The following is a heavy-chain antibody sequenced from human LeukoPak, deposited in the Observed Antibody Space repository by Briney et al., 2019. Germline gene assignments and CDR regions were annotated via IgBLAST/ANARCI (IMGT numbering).Heavy chain of an antibody. D-gene: IGHD3-10*01. Sequence: GASVKVSCKASGYTFTGYYMHWVRQAPGQGLEWMGWINPNSGGTNYAQKFQGRVTMTRDTSISTAYMELSRLRSDDTTVYYCAIGGRYYGSGSFAYYYYMDVWGKGTTVTISS. CDR1: GYTFTGYY. CDR3: AIGGRYYGSGSFAYYYYMDV. V-gene: IGHV1-2*02. CDR2: INPNSGGT. J-gene: IGHJ6*03.